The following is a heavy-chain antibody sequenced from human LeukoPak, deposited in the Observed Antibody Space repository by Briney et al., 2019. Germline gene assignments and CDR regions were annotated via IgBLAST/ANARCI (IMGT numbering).Heavy chain of an antibody. Sequence: TGGSLRLSCAASGFTFSRYSMNWVRQAPGKGLEWVSSISSSSSYIYYADSVKGRFTISRDNAKNSLYLQMNSLRAEDTAVYYCARNGYGGSSGFDYWGQGTLVTVSS. CDR1: GFTFSRYS. CDR2: ISSSSSYI. J-gene: IGHJ4*02. D-gene: IGHD6-6*01. CDR3: ARNGYGGSSGFDY. V-gene: IGHV3-21*01.